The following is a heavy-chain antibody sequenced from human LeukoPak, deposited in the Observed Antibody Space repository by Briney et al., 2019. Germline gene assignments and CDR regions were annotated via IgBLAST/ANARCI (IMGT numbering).Heavy chain of an antibody. J-gene: IGHJ4*02. CDR2: IIPILGIA. Sequence: VASVKVYCKASGGTFSSYAISWVRQAPGQGLEWMGRIIPILGIANYAQKFQGRVTITADKSTSTAYMELSSLRSEDTAVYYCARDGQTHYDSSGYYGYWGQGTLVTVSS. CDR1: GGTFSSYA. CDR3: ARDGQTHYDSSGYYGY. D-gene: IGHD3-22*01. V-gene: IGHV1-69*04.